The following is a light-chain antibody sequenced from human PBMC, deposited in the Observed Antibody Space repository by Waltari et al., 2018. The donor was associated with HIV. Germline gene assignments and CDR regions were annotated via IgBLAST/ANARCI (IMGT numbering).Light chain of an antibody. J-gene: IGLJ3*02. CDR2: EVT. Sequence: QSALTQPASVSGSPGQSITISCTGTSSAVGGYNYVSWYQKHPDKAPKVIIYEVTTRPSGVSNRFSGSKSGNTASLTISGLRAEDEADYYCSSYATSTTWVFGGGTKVTVL. V-gene: IGLV2-14*01. CDR3: SSYATSTTWV. CDR1: SSAVGGYNY.